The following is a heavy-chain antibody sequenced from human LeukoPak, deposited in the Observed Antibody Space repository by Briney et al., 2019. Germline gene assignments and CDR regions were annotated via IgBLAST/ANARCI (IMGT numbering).Heavy chain of an antibody. CDR1: GGSISSSSYY. Sequence: NPSETLSLTCTVSGGSISSSSYYWGWIRQPPGKGLEWIGSIYYSGRIYYNPSLKSRVTISVDTSKNQFSLKLSSVTAADTAVYYCATPQDYYYYYMDVWGKGTTVTVSS. CDR2: IYYSGRI. CDR3: ATPQDYYYYYMDV. J-gene: IGHJ6*03. V-gene: IGHV4-39*07.